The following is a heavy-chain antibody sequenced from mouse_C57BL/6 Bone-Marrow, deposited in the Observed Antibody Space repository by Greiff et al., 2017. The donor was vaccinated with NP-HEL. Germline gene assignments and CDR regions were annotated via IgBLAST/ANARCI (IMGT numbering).Heavy chain of an antibody. Sequence: VKLVESGPGLVAPSQSLSITCTVSGFSLTSYGVHWVRQPPGKGLEWLVVIWSDGSTTYNSALKSRLSISKDNSKSQVFLKMNSLQTDDTAMYYCARQDSNYEGYAMDYWGQGTSVTVSS. CDR1: GFSLTSYG. CDR2: IWSDGST. CDR3: ARQDSNYEGYAMDY. D-gene: IGHD2-5*01. J-gene: IGHJ4*01. V-gene: IGHV2-6-1*01.